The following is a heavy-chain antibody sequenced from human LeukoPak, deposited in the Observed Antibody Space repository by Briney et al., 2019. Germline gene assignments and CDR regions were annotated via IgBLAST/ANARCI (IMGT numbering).Heavy chain of an antibody. V-gene: IGHV1-18*01. Sequence: ASVKVSCKASGYTFTSYGISWVRQAPGQGLEWMGWINAGNGNTKYSQKFQDRVTVTRDTSTSTAYMELSSLRSEDTAVYYCAKDEKGYYHDTSGYPDAFDIWGQGTMVTVSS. CDR2: INAGNGNT. J-gene: IGHJ3*02. CDR1: GYTFTSYG. CDR3: AKDEKGYYHDTSGYPDAFDI. D-gene: IGHD3-22*01.